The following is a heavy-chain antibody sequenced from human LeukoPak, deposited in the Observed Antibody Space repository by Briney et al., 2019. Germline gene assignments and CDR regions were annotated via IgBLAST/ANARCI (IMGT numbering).Heavy chain of an antibody. D-gene: IGHD2-2*01. CDR2: VSYRGST. CDR3: ARARYANAWYAFDI. CDR1: GGSVSSGTYY. V-gene: IGHV4-61*01. Sequence: SETLSLTCTVSGGSVSSGTYYWSWIRQSPGKGLEWIGYVSYRGSTDYNPSLKSRVTISVDSSQNQFSLSLSSVTAADTAVYYCARARYANAWYAFDIWGHGTMVTVSS. J-gene: IGHJ3*02.